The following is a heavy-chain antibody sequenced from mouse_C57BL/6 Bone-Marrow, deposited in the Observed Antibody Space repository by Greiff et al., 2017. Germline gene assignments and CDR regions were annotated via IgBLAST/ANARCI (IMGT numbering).Heavy chain of an antibody. Sequence: EVKLMESGGDLVKPGGSLKLSCAASGFTFSSYGMSWVRQTPDKRLEWVATISSGGSYTYYPDSVKGRFTISRDNAKNTLYLQRSILKSEDTAMYYWARHTVYFWYFDVWGTGTTVTVSS. J-gene: IGHJ1*03. CDR3: ARHTVYFWYFDV. V-gene: IGHV5-6*01. D-gene: IGHD1-1*01. CDR1: GFTFSSYG. CDR2: ISSGGSYT.